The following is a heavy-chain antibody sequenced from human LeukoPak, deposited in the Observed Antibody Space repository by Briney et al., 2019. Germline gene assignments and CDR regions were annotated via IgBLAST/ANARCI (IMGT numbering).Heavy chain of an antibody. Sequence: SETLSLTCAVYGGSFSGYYWSWIRQPPGKGLEWIGEIYHSGSTNYNPSLKSRVTISVDKSKNQFSLKLSSVTAADTAVYYCARVRGYSGYDHGGYYYYMDVWGKGTTVTISS. D-gene: IGHD5-12*01. V-gene: IGHV4-34*01. CDR2: IYHSGST. CDR3: ARVRGYSGYDHGGYYYYMDV. J-gene: IGHJ6*03. CDR1: GGSFSGYY.